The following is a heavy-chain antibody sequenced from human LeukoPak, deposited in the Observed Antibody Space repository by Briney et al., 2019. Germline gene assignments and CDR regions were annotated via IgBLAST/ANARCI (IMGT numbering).Heavy chain of an antibody. CDR2: IYTSGST. V-gene: IGHV4-4*09. D-gene: IGHD6-6*01. Sequence: SETLFLTCTVSGGSISSYYWSWIRQPPGKGLEWIGYIYTSGSTSYNPSLKSRVTISVDTSKNQFSLKLSSVSAADTAVYYCARHAGYSSSSGFDPWGQGTLVTVSS. J-gene: IGHJ5*02. CDR1: GGSISSYY. CDR3: ARHAGYSSSSGFDP.